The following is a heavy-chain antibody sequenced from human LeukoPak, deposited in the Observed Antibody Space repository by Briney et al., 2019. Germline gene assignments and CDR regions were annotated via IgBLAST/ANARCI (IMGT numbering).Heavy chain of an antibody. CDR3: ARPHYCSGGSCYHFDP. V-gene: IGHV4-59*01. CDR1: GGSISSYY. J-gene: IGHJ5*02. CDR2: IYYSGST. Sequence: SETLSLTCTVPGGSISSYYWSWIRQPPGKGLEWLGYIYYSGSTNYNPSLKSRVTISVDTSKNQFSLKLSSVTAADTAVYYCARPHYCSGGSCYHFDPWGQGTLVTVSS. D-gene: IGHD2-15*01.